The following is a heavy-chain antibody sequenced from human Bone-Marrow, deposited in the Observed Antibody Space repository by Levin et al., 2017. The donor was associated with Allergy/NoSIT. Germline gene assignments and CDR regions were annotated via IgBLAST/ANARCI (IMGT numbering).Heavy chain of an antibody. V-gene: IGHV4-31*03. J-gene: IGHJ4*02. CDR2: IYRNGST. Sequence: SETLSLTCTVSPVSVTSGGYFWSWIRQGPGKGLEWIGYIYRNGSTSYNPSLKSRLLMSIDTSKNQFSLKLSSVTAADTAVYYCARYIGPAGNWGYNFDDWGPGTLVTVSS. D-gene: IGHD6-13*01. CDR3: ARYIGPAGNWGYNFDD. CDR1: PVSVTSGGYF.